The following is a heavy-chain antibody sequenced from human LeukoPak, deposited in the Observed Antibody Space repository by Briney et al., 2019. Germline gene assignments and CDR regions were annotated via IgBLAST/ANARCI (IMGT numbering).Heavy chain of an antibody. D-gene: IGHD6-13*01. CDR1: GFTFSSYA. J-gene: IGHJ4*02. Sequence: GGSLRLSCAASGFTFSSYAMHWVRQAPGKGLEWVAVISYDGSNKYYADSVKGRFTISRDNSKNTLYLQMNSLRTEDTAVYYCAKDSASLSSHFATYFDYWGQGTLVTVSS. V-gene: IGHV3-30-3*02. CDR2: ISYDGSNK. CDR3: AKDSASLSSHFATYFDY.